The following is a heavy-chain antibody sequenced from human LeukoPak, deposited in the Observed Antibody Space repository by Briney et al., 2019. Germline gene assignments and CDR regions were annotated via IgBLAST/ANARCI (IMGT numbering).Heavy chain of an antibody. Sequence: GASVKVSCKASGYTFTGYYMHWVRQAPGQGLEWMGWINPNSGGTNYAQKFQGRVTMTRDTSISTAYMELSRLRSDDTAVYYCARDPYNWNGNSAFDIWGQGTMVTVSS. J-gene: IGHJ3*02. CDR1: GYTFTGYY. V-gene: IGHV1-2*02. D-gene: IGHD1-20*01. CDR3: ARDPYNWNGNSAFDI. CDR2: INPNSGGT.